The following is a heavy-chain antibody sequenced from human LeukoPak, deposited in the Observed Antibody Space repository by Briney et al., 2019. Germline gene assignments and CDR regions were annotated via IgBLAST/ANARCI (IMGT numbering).Heavy chain of an antibody. CDR1: GFTFSSYS. CDR3: AKSGIAAAGQRGYFDY. CDR2: ISSSSSTI. D-gene: IGHD6-13*01. V-gene: IGHV3-48*01. Sequence: GGSLRLSCAASGFTFSSYSMNWVRQAPGKGLEWVSYISSSSSTIYYADSVKGRFTISRDNSKNTVYLQMNSLRGEDTAVYYCAKSGIAAAGQRGYFDYWGQGTLVTVSS. J-gene: IGHJ4*02.